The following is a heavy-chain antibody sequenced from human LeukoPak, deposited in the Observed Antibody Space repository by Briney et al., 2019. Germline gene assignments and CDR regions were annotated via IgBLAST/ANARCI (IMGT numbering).Heavy chain of an antibody. J-gene: IGHJ4*02. CDR3: ARGLTNTYCYDSSGSDFDY. V-gene: IGHV3-30*02. Sequence: GGSLRLSCAASGFTFSSYGMHWVRQAPGKGLEWVAFIRYDGSNKYYADSVKGRFTISRDNSKNTLYLQMNSLRAEDTAVYYCARGLTNTYCYDSSGSDFDYWGQGTLVTVSS. CDR2: IRYDGSNK. D-gene: IGHD3-22*01. CDR1: GFTFSSYG.